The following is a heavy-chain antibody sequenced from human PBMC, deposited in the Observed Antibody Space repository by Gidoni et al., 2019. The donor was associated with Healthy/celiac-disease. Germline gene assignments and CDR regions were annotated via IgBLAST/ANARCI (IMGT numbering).Heavy chain of an antibody. V-gene: IGHV3-48*02. CDR1: GFTLRRYS. CDR3: AREVLFRIAARSFDY. D-gene: IGHD6-6*01. CDR2: ISSSSSTI. J-gene: IGHJ4*02. Sequence: EVQLVESGGGLVQPGGVLRLSCAAPGFTLRRYSMNCVRQAPGKGLEWVSYISSSSSTIYYADSVKGRFTISRDNAKNSLYLQMNSLRDEDTAVYYCAREVLFRIAARSFDYWGQGTLVTVSS.